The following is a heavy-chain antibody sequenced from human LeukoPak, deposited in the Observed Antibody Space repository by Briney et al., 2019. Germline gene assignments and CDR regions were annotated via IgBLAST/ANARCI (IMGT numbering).Heavy chain of an antibody. Sequence: GGSLRLSCAASGFTFDDYGMSWVRQAPGKGPEWVSGINWNGGSTGYADSVKGRFTISRDNAKNSLYLQMNSLRAEDTALYYCAREVAAEGMRHFDYWGQGTLVTVSS. V-gene: IGHV3-20*04. CDR1: GFTFDDYG. CDR3: AREVAAEGMRHFDY. J-gene: IGHJ4*02. CDR2: INWNGGST. D-gene: IGHD6-13*01.